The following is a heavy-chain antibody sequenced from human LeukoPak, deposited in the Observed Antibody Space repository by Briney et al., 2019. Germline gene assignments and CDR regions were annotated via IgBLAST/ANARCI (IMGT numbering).Heavy chain of an antibody. CDR2: ISSSSSTI. D-gene: IGHD3-22*01. J-gene: IGHJ5*02. V-gene: IGHV3-48*01. CDR1: GFTFNSYS. CDR3: ARTLLYYYDSSGLHP. Sequence: GGSLRVSCAASGFTFNSYSMNWVRQAPGKGLEWVSYISSSSSTIYYADSVKGRFTISRDNAKNSLYLQMNSLRAEDTAVYYCARTLLYYYDSSGLHPWGQGTLVTVSS.